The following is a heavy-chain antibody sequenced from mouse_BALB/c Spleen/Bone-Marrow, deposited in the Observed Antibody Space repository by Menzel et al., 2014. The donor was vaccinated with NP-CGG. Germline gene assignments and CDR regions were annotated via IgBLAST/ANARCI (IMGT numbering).Heavy chain of an antibody. CDR3: ERLFYDGRFAY. Sequence: EVQLQESGGGLVQPGGSLKLSCADSGFDLSRYWMSWVRQAPGKGLEWIGEINPDSSTINYTPSLKDKFIISRDNAKNTLDLQMSKVRSEDTARYYCERLFYDGRFAYLCQGTLVTVSA. CDR2: INPDSSTI. V-gene: IGHV4-1*02. CDR1: GFDLSRYW. D-gene: IGHD1-1*01. J-gene: IGHJ3*01.